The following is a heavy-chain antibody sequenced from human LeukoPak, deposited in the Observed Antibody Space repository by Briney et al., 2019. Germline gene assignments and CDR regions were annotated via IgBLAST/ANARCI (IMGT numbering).Heavy chain of an antibody. CDR2: ISGSGYIT. V-gene: IGHV3-23*01. Sequence: GGSLRLSCAASEFTLRNYAMSWVRQAPGKGLEWVSAISGSGYITYYADSVKGRFTISRDNSKNTLYLQMNSLRAEDTAVYYCTKGSGDFGLGYFHYWGQGTLVTISS. J-gene: IGHJ4*02. CDR1: EFTLRNYA. D-gene: IGHD4-17*01. CDR3: TKGSGDFGLGYFHY.